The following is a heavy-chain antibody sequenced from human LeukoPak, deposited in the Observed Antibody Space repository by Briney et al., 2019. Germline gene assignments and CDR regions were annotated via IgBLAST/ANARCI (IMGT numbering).Heavy chain of an antibody. CDR3: ARGGDYYDSSQDWFDP. D-gene: IGHD3-22*01. CDR2: IYYSGST. Sequence: SETLSLTCTVSGGSISSYYWSWIRQPPGKGLEWIGYIYYSGSTNYNPSLKSRVTISVDTSKNQFSLKLSSVTAAGTAVYYCARGGDYYDSSQDWFDPWGQGTLVTVSS. V-gene: IGHV4-59*01. CDR1: GGSISSYY. J-gene: IGHJ5*02.